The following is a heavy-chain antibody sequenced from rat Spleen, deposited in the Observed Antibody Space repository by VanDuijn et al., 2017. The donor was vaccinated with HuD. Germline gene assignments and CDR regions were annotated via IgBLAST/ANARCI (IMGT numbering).Heavy chain of an antibody. CDR1: GYSITSNY. D-gene: IGHD4-6*01. J-gene: IGHJ2*01. CDR2: INSAGST. Sequence: EVQLQESGPGLVKPSQSLSLTCSVTGYSITSNYWGWIRKFPGNKLEWMGYINSAGSTNYNPSLKSRISITRDTSKNQFFLQVNSVTTEDTATYYCVRHWGYWGQGVMVTVSS. CDR3: VRHWGY. V-gene: IGHV3-3*01.